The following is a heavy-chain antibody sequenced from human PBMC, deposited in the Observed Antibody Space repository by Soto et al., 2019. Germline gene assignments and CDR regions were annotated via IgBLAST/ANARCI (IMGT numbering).Heavy chain of an antibody. CDR2: IYYSGST. CDR1: GGSISSSIYY. Sequence: SQTLSLTCSVAGGSISSSIYYWGWIRQPPGKGLEWIGSIYYSGSTYYNPSLKSRVTISVDTSKNQFSLKLSSVTAADTAVYYCARHDWAKPFDYWGQGTLVTVSS. CDR3: ARHDWAKPFDY. D-gene: IGHD3-9*01. J-gene: IGHJ4*02. V-gene: IGHV4-39*01.